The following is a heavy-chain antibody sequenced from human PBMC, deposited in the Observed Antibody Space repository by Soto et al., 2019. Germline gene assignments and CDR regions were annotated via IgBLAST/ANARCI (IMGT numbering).Heavy chain of an antibody. J-gene: IGHJ6*02. CDR2: INPNSGGT. Sequence: ASVNVSCKSSGYTFTGYYIHWVRQAPGQGLEWMGWINPNSGGTNYAQKFQGRVTMTRDTSISTAYMELSRLRSDDTAVYYCARDTWIQLWLHYYYGMDVWGQGTTVTVSS. CDR1: GYTFTGYY. D-gene: IGHD5-18*01. CDR3: ARDTWIQLWLHYYYGMDV. V-gene: IGHV1-2*02.